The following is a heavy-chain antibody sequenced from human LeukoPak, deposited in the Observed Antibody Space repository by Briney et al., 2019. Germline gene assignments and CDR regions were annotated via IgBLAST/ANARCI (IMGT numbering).Heavy chain of an antibody. CDR3: ARLPTSSTTGYFDY. J-gene: IGHJ4*02. V-gene: IGHV1-18*01. CDR2: ISAYNGNT. CDR1: GYTFTSYG. Sequence: ASVKVSCKASGYTFTSYGISWVRQAPGQGLEWMGWISAYNGNTNYAQKLQGRVTMTPDTSTSTAYMELRSLRSDDTAVYYCARLPTSSTTGYFDYWGQGTLVTVSS. D-gene: IGHD2-2*01.